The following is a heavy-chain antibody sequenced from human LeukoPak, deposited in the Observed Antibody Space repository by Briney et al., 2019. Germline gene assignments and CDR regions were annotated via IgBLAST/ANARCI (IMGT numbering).Heavy chain of an antibody. CDR1: GYTFTTYS. V-gene: IGHV1-46*01. CDR2: INPSGGST. D-gene: IGHD4-23*01. Sequence: ASVKVSCKASGYTFTTYSMHWVRQAPGQGLEWMGIINPSGGSTSYAQKFQGRVTMTRDTSTSTVYMELSSLRSEDTAVYYCAREAVTPPNFDYWGRGTLVTVSS. J-gene: IGHJ4*02. CDR3: AREAVTPPNFDY.